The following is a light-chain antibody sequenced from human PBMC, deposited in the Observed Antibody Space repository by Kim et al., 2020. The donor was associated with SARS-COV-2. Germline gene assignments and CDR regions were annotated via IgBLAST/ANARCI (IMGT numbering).Light chain of an antibody. J-gene: IGLJ3*02. CDR1: SGHIGYA. Sequence: ASVRLTCTLSSGHIGYAIAWHQQQPGKGPRYLMKLNSDGSHNKGDGIPDRFSGSSSGAERYLTISSLQSEDEADYYCQTWGTGIWVFGGGTQLTVL. V-gene: IGLV4-69*01. CDR3: QTWGTGIWV. CDR2: LNSDGSH.